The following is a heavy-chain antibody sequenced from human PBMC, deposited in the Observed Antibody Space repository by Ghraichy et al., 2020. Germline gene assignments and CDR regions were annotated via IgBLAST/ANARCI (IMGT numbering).Heavy chain of an antibody. CDR3: AKDITTMPAHLDY. J-gene: IGHJ4*02. CDR1: GFTFDDYA. V-gene: IGHV3-9*01. Sequence: SLNISCRGSGFTFDDYAMHWVRRAPGKGLEWVASISWNSGTIAYADSVRGRFTISRDNARKFLYLQTNSLRTEDTALYYCAKDITTMPAHLDYWGQGTPVTVSS. D-gene: IGHD2-2*01. CDR2: ISWNSGTI.